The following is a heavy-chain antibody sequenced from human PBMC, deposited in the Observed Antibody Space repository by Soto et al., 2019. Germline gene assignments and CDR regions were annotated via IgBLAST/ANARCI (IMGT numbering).Heavy chain of an antibody. J-gene: IGHJ6*02. CDR2: INPSGGST. D-gene: IGHD1-7*01. V-gene: IGHV1-46*01. CDR3: ARDGRGTGTTFYGMDV. Sequence: ASVKVSCKASGYTFTSYYMHWVRHAPGQGLEWMGIINPSGGSTSYAQKFQGRVTMTRDTSTSTVYMELSSLRSEDTAVYYCARDGRGTGTTFYGMDVWGQGTTVTVSS. CDR1: GYTFTSYY.